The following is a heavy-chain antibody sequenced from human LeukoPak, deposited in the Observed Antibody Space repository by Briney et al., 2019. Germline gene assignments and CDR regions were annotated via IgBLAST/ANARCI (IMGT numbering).Heavy chain of an antibody. CDR1: GYTFTGYY. D-gene: IGHD3-22*01. V-gene: IGHV1-2*02. J-gene: IGHJ3*02. Sequence: ASVKVSCKASGYTFTGYYMHWVRQAPGQGLEWMGWINPNSGGTNYAQKFQGRVTMTRDTSISTAYMELSRLRSDDTAVYYCARDSSGYFRAFDIWGQGTMVTVSS. CDR2: INPNSGGT. CDR3: ARDSSGYFRAFDI.